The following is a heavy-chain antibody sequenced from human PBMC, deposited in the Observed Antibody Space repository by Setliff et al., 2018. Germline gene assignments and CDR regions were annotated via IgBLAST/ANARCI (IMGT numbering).Heavy chain of an antibody. CDR2: IYTGGST. CDR1: GDSINSGTYY. CDR3: ARGRGLEWLPESWFDP. D-gene: IGHD3-3*01. Sequence: SETLSLTCSVSGDSINSGTYYWSWFRQSAGKGLEWIGRIYTGGSTNHNPSLKSRVTISLDTSKNHFSLTLTSVTAADTAVYYCARGRGLEWLPESWFDPWGQGTLVTVSS. V-gene: IGHV4-61*02. J-gene: IGHJ5*02.